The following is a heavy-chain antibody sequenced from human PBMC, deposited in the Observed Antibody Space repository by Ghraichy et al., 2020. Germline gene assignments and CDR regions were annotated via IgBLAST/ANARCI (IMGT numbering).Heavy chain of an antibody. Sequence: SETLSLTCTVSGGSISSSSYYWGWIRQPPGKGLEWIGSIYYSGSTYYNPSLKSRVTISVDTSKNQFSLKLSSVTAADTAVYYCARPSGYSYVGYFDYWGQGTLVTVSS. CDR2: IYYSGST. J-gene: IGHJ4*02. CDR1: GGSISSSSYY. D-gene: IGHD5-18*01. V-gene: IGHV4-39*01. CDR3: ARPSGYSYVGYFDY.